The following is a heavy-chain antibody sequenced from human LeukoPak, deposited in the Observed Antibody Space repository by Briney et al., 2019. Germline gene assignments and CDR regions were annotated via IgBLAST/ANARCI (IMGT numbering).Heavy chain of an antibody. Sequence: SQTLSLTCAISEYSVSSNSAAWNWIRQSPSRGPEWLGRTYYRSKWYYDYAVSVKSRITIIPDTSKNHFSLQLNSVTPEDTAVYYCARYRGDDRRAFDIWGQGTMVTVSS. CDR2: TYYRSKWYY. CDR1: EYSVSSNSAA. J-gene: IGHJ3*02. V-gene: IGHV6-1*01. CDR3: ARYRGDDRRAFDI. D-gene: IGHD1-26*01.